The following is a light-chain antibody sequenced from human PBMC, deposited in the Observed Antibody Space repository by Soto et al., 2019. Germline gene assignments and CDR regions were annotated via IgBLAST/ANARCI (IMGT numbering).Light chain of an antibody. J-gene: IGLJ3*02. CDR1: RSDVGGYKY. CDR2: EVN. Sequence: QSALTQPPSASGSPGQSVTISCTGTRSDVGGYKYVSWYQQHPGKAPKVMIYEVNKRPSGVPDRFSGSKSGNTASLTVSGLQAEDEADYYCTSYAGSNKVVFGGGTKLTVL. V-gene: IGLV2-8*01. CDR3: TSYAGSNKVV.